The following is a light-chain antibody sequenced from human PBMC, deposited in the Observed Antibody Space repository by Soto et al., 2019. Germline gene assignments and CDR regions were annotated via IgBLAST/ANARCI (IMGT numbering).Light chain of an antibody. J-gene: IGKJ4*01. CDR1: QSVSNW. Sequence: DIQMTHSPSTLSASVVYRVTITFLSSQSVSNWLAWYQQKRGKAPELLIYDASSLKSGVPSRFSGSGSGTDFTLTISSLQPDDFATYYCQQYNSYSPLTFGGGTKVDNK. CDR2: DAS. V-gene: IGKV1-5*01. CDR3: QQYNSYSPLT.